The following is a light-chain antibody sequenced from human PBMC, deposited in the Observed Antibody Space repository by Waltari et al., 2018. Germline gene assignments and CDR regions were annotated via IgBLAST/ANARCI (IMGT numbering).Light chain of an antibody. V-gene: IGLV2-14*01. CDR2: DVS. Sequence: SALTEPAAVSPSPGHSITITCSGTSSDVGGDKSVCCYQQHPGKASKLMIYDVSKRPSVDSNRFSGSNPGNTASVTISGLQSDDEADYYFSSYTSSTASVFGGGTKLTVL. J-gene: IGLJ3*02. CDR3: SSYTSSTASV. CDR1: SSDVGGDKS.